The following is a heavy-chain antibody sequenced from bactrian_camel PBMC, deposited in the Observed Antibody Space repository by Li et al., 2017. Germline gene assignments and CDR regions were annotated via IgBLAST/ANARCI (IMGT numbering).Heavy chain of an antibody. Sequence: HVQLVESGGGSVQAGGSLTLSCAAGRYTYKRNCMGWFRQRPGKDREALAVLWIGGATTTYADSVKGRFTITRDKARDLVYLQMNGLQPEDTGMYYCAADNELSTHGRCWLPEGIKGRNFGYWGQGTQVTVS. CDR2: LWIGGATT. V-gene: IGHV3-3*01. D-gene: IGHD6*01. CDR1: RYTYKRNC. CDR3: AADNELSTHGRCWLPEGIKGRNFGY. J-gene: IGHJ6*01.